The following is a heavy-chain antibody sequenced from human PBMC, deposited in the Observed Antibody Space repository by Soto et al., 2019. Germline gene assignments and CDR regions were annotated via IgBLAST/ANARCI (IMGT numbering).Heavy chain of an antibody. V-gene: IGHV5-51*01. Sequence: GESLKISCKGSGYSFTSYWIGWVRQMPGKGLEWMGIIYPGDSDTRYSPSFQGQVTISADKSISTAYLQWSSLKASDTAMYYCARTLGYCSGGSCYSRGWFDPWGQRTLVTVSS. J-gene: IGHJ5*02. CDR3: ARTLGYCSGGSCYSRGWFDP. CDR1: GYSFTSYW. D-gene: IGHD2-15*01. CDR2: IYPGDSDT.